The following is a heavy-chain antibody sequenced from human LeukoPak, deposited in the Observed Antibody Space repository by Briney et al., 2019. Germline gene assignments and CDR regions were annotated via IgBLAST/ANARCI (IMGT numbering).Heavy chain of an antibody. CDR2: INPNSGGT. J-gene: IGHJ6*02. V-gene: IGHV1-2*02. D-gene: IGHD3-3*01. CDR1: GGTFSSYA. Sequence: ASVKVSCKASGGTFSSYAISWVRQAPGQGLEWMGWINPNSGGTNYAQKFQGRVTMTRDTSISTAYMELSRLRSDDTAVYYCARQLMDDFWSGYYLGYYYYYGMDVWGQGTTVTVSS. CDR3: ARQLMDDFWSGYYLGYYYYYGMDV.